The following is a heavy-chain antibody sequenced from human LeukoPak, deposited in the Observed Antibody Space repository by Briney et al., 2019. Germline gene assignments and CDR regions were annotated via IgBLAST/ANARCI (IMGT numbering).Heavy chain of an antibody. Sequence: SETLSLTCAVYGGSFSGYYWSWTRQPPGKGLEWIGEINHSGSTNYNPSLKRRVTISVDTSKNQFSLKLSSVTAADTAVYYCASHPIARADWFDPWGQGTLVTVSS. J-gene: IGHJ5*02. D-gene: IGHD3-22*01. CDR2: INHSGST. V-gene: IGHV4-34*01. CDR3: ASHPIARADWFDP. CDR1: GGSFSGYY.